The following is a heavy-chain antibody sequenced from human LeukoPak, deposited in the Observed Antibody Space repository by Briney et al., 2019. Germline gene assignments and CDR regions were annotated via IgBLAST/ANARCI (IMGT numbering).Heavy chain of an antibody. J-gene: IGHJ6*03. V-gene: IGHV3-43D*03. CDR1: GFTFDDYA. Sequence: GGSLRLSCAASGFTFDDYAMHWVRQAPGKGLEWVSLIGWDGGSTYYADSVKGRFTISRDNSKNSLYLQMNSLRAEDTALYYCATGYSSGWSDYYMDVWGKGTTVTVSS. CDR3: ATGYSSGWSDYYMDV. D-gene: IGHD6-19*01. CDR2: IGWDGGST.